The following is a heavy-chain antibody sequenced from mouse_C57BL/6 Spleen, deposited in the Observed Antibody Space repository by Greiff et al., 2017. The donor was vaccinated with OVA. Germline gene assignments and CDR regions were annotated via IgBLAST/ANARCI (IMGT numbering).Heavy chain of an antibody. V-gene: IGHV1-82*01. J-gene: IGHJ2*01. CDR2: IYPGDGDT. Sequence: VQLQQSGPELVKPGASVKISCKASGYAFSSSWMNWVKQRPGKGLEWIGRIYPGDGDTNYNGKFKGKATLTADKSSSTAYMQLSSLTSEDSAVHFCAGGRSLYYFDYWGQGTTLTVSS. CDR3: AGGRSLYYFDY. CDR1: GYAFSSSW.